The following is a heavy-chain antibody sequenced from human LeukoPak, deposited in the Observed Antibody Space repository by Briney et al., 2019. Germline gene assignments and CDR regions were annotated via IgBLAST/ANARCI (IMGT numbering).Heavy chain of an antibody. V-gene: IGHV5-51*01. CDR1: GNRFTSYW. CDR2: IYFGDSHT. D-gene: IGHD6-13*01. J-gene: IGHJ4*02. CDR3: ATSAGSSSSWEFDY. Sequence: GESLKISCKGSGNRFTSYWIGWVCQMPGKGLEWMGIIYFGDSHTRYSPSFQGQVTISADKSISTAYLQWSSLKASDTAIYYCATSAGSSSSWEFDYWGQGTLVTVSS.